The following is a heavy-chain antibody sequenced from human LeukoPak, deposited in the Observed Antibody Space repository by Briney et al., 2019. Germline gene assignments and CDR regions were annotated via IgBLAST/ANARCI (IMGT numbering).Heavy chain of an antibody. Sequence: PSETLSLTCAVYGGSFSGYDWSWIRQPPGKGLEWIGDINHSGSTNYNPHLKSRVTISVDTSKNQFSMKLNSVTAGDTAVYYCARGSGYSGANYWGQGTLVTVSS. V-gene: IGHV4-34*01. CDR3: ARGSGYSGANY. CDR2: INHSGST. D-gene: IGHD2-15*01. J-gene: IGHJ4*02. CDR1: GGSFSGYD.